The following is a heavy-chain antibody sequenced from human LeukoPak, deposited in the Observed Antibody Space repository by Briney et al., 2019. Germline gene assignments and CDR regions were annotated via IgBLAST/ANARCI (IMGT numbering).Heavy chain of an antibody. Sequence: PSETLSLTCTVSGGSISSYYWSWIRQPPGKGLEWIGYIYYSGSTNYNPSLKSRITMSVDTSKNQFSLKLSSVTAADTAVYYCARGVGSITPFDYWGQGTLVTVSS. CDR1: GGSISSYY. D-gene: IGHD3-10*01. J-gene: IGHJ4*02. CDR3: ARGVGSITPFDY. CDR2: IYYSGST. V-gene: IGHV4-59*12.